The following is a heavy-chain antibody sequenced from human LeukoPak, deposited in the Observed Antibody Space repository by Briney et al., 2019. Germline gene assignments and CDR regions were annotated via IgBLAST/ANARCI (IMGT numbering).Heavy chain of an antibody. V-gene: IGHV4-61*08. CDR2: IYYSGST. Sequence: SETLSLTCAVSGGSISSGGYSWSWIRQPPGKGLEWIGYIYYSGSTYYNPSLKSRVTISVETYKNQFSLKLKSVTAADTAVYYCARGGYYGSGNDFRFDPWGQGTLVTVSS. J-gene: IGHJ5*02. CDR3: ARGGYYGSGNDFRFDP. CDR1: GGSISSGGYS. D-gene: IGHD3-10*01.